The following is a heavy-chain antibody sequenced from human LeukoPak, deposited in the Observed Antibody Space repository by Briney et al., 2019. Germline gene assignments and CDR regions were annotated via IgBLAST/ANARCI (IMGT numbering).Heavy chain of an antibody. CDR2: IITIFGTA. J-gene: IGHJ4*02. Sequence: ASVKISFKASGYPFSSYDISWVRPAPGQGLEWMGGIITIFGTANYPQKFQGRVTITADESTSTAYMELSSLRSEDTAVYYCARSPDESGYYILYYFDYWGQGTLVTVSS. CDR1: GYPFSSYD. D-gene: IGHD3-22*01. CDR3: ARSPDESGYYILYYFDY. V-gene: IGHV1-69*01.